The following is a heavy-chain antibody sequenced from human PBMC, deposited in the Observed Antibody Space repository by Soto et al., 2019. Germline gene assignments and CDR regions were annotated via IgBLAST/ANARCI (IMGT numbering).Heavy chain of an antibody. CDR3: AGTRDIAEFD. D-gene: IGHD2-15*01. J-gene: IGHJ4*02. Sequence: QVQLQESGPGLVKPSQTLSLTCTVSGGSISSGGYYWSWIRQHPGKGLEWIGYIYYSGSTYSNPPLESRVTISVDTSKKQFSLKLSSVTAEDTAVYYCAGTRDIAEFDWGEGTLVTVSS. CDR1: GGSISSGGYY. CDR2: IYYSGST. V-gene: IGHV4-31*03.